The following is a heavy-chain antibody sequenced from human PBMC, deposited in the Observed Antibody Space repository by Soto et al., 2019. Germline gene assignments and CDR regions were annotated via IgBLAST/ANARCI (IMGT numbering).Heavy chain of an antibody. CDR2: ISYDGRGS. D-gene: IGHD3-16*01. CDR1: GITFSAYA. Sequence: QVQLVESGGGVVQPGTSLRLSCAVSGITFSAYAMHWVRQAPGKGLEWVARISYDGRGSSTADSVKGRFTISRENSRSPQYLQMNSLRTNDTDMYYGVRASDDVIGGFDYWGQGALVTVSS. CDR3: VRASDDVIGGFDY. J-gene: IGHJ4*02. V-gene: IGHV3-30*04.